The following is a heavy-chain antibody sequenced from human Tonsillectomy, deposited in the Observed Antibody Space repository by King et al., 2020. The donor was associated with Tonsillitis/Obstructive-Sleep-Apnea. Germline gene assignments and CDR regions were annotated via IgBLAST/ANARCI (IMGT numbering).Heavy chain of an antibody. CDR1: GFSLSTSGVG. J-gene: IGHJ4*02. Sequence: TLKESGPTLVKPTQTLTLTCTFSGFSLSTSGVGVGWIRQPPGKALEWLALIYWDDDKRYSPSLKSRLTITKDTSKNQVVLTITTMNPLYTATYYCAHSTSSRYYYDSRDFDYWGQGTLVTVSS. D-gene: IGHD3-22*01. V-gene: IGHV2-5*02. CDR3: AHSTSSRYYYDSRDFDY. CDR2: IYWDDDK.